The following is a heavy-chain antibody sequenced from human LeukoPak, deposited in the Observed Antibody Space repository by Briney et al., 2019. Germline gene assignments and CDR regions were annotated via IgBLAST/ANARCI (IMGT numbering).Heavy chain of an antibody. CDR3: ARDHNYAFDN. Sequence: GGSLRLSCVASGFTFRDYSLNWVRRAPGKGLEWISYIGISSGNTKYADSVKGRFTISGDNAKNSLYLQMNSLRVEDTAVYYCARDHNYAFDNWGQGTLVTVSS. J-gene: IGHJ4*02. CDR1: GFTFRDYS. CDR2: IGISSGNT. D-gene: IGHD1-1*01. V-gene: IGHV3-48*04.